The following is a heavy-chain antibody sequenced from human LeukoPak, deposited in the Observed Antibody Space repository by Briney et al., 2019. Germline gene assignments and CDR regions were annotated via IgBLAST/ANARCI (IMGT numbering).Heavy chain of an antibody. V-gene: IGHV3-30*03. CDR2: ISYEGSNK. J-gene: IGHJ4*02. Sequence: GGSPRLSCAASGFTFSSYGMHWVRQAPGKGLEWVAVISYEGSNKYYADSVKGRFTISRDNAKNSLYLQMNSLRAEDTAVYYCARDPVYYDSSGYYDYWGQGTLVTVSS. CDR3: ARDPVYYDSSGYYDY. CDR1: GFTFSSYG. D-gene: IGHD3-22*01.